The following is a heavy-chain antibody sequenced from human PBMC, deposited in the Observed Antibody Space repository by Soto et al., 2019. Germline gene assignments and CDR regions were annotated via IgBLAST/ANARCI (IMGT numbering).Heavy chain of an antibody. D-gene: IGHD5-18*01. CDR2: IYHTGNT. J-gene: IGHJ3*02. CDR3: ARDVGIHDAFDI. Sequence: QVRLHESGPGLVKPSETLSLTCTVSTYSFNDYYWSWIRPPPGKGLEWIGSIYHTGNTNDYPSLESRVTISVDTSKSHFSLSLSSGTAADTAVYYCARDVGIHDAFDIWVQGTLVTVSS. CDR1: TYSFNDYY. V-gene: IGHV4-59*13.